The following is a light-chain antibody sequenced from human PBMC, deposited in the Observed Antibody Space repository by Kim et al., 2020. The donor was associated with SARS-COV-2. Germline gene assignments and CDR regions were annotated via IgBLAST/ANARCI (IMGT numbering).Light chain of an antibody. J-gene: IGKJ5*01. V-gene: IGKV3-11*01. CDR2: NAS. Sequence: SLTPGDRATLSFRARQSVDGYFAWLQQKPGQAPRLLISNASNRAAGVPAIFSGSGSGTDFTLTISSLEAEDFAVYYCQQRRKSITFGQGTRLEIK. CDR3: QQRRKSIT. CDR1: QSVDGY.